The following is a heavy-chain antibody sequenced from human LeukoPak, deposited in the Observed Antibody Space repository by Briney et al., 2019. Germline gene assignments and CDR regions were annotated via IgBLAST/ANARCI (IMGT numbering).Heavy chain of an antibody. J-gene: IGHJ3*02. D-gene: IGHD5-18*01. Sequence: ASVKVSCKASGYTFTSYGISWVRQAPGQGLEWMGWISAYNGNTNHAQKLQGRVTMTTDTSTSTAYMELRSLRSDDTAVYYCARGRRGYSYGKNAFDIWGQGTMVTVSS. CDR2: ISAYNGNT. CDR3: ARGRRGYSYGKNAFDI. CDR1: GYTFTSYG. V-gene: IGHV1-18*01.